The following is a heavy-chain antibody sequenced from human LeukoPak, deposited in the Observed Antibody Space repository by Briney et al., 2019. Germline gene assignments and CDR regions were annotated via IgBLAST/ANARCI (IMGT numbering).Heavy chain of an antibody. Sequence: SETLSLTCTVSGGSISSSSYFWDWIRQPPGKGLEWIGSIYYSGSTAHNPSVKSRVTMSVDTSKNQFSVRLSSVTAADTAVYYCARGDSSSWSFKIWGQGSLVTVSS. J-gene: IGHJ4*02. CDR2: IYYSGST. CDR1: GGSISSSSYF. D-gene: IGHD6-13*01. V-gene: IGHV4-39*07. CDR3: ARGDSSSWSFKI.